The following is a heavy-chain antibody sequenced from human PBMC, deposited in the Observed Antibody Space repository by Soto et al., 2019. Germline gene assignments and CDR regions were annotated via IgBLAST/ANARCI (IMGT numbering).Heavy chain of an antibody. CDR2: IYSGGST. V-gene: IGHV3-53*04. Sequence: PGGSLRLSCAASGFTVSSNYMSWVRQAPGKGLEWVSVIYSGGSTYYADSVKGRFTISRHNSKNTLYLQMNSLRAEDTAVYYCARDREYCGGDCSLSRHYGMDVWGQGTTVTV. J-gene: IGHJ6*02. D-gene: IGHD2-21*02. CDR1: GFTVSSNY. CDR3: ARDREYCGGDCSLSRHYGMDV.